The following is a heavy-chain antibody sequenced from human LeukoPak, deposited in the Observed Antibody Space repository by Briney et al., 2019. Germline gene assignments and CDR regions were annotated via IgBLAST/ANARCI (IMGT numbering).Heavy chain of an antibody. CDR3: ARDQDDSALVTSYFDY. J-gene: IGHJ4*02. V-gene: IGHV3-20*04. CDR2: INWNGGST. CDR1: GFTFDDYD. D-gene: IGHD5-18*01. Sequence: PGGSLRLSCATSGFTFDDYDMSWVRQAPGKGLEWVSTINWNGGSTAYADSVKGRFTISRDHAKNSPDLQMNSLRAEDTAFYFCARDQDDSALVTSYFDYWGQGTLVTVSS.